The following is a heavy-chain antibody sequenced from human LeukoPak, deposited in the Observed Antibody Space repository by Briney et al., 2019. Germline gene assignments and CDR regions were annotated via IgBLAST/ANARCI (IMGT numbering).Heavy chain of an antibody. Sequence: SEPLSLTCAVYGGSFSGYYWSWIRQPPGKGLDWIGEINHSGTTNYNPSPKGRVTISVDTSKNQFSLKLSSVTAADKAVYYCARGLRVWGSYQRYRGLIYWGQGTLVTVAS. CDR2: INHSGTT. V-gene: IGHV4-34*01. J-gene: IGHJ4*02. CDR1: GGSFSGYY. CDR3: ARGLRVWGSYQRYRGLIY. D-gene: IGHD3-16*01.